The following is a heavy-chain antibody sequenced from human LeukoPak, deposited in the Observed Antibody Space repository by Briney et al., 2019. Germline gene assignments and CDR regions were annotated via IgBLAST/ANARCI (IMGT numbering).Heavy chain of an antibody. CDR2: ISSSSGTI. Sequence: GGSLRLSCAASGFIFSNYNMNWVRQTPGKGLEWLSYISSSSGTIYYADSVKGRFTISGDNAKNSLYLQMNRLRAEDTAVYYCARALGYSYGYAVDYWGQGTLVTVSS. CDR3: ARALGYSYGYAVDY. V-gene: IGHV3-48*01. D-gene: IGHD5-18*01. J-gene: IGHJ4*02. CDR1: GFIFSNYN.